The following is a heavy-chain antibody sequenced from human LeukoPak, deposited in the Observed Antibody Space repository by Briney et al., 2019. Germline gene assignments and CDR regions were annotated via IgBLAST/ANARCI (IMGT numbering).Heavy chain of an antibody. CDR3: AREVWGYYDSSGYLYLDAFDI. CDR1: GGSISSGGYY. CDR2: IYYSGST. D-gene: IGHD3-22*01. Sequence: SETPSLTCTVSGGSISSGGYYWSWIRQHPGKGLEWIGYIYYSGSTYYNPSLKSRVTISVDTSKNQFSLKLSSVTAADTAVYYCAREVWGYYDSSGYLYLDAFDIWGQGTMVTVSS. J-gene: IGHJ3*02. V-gene: IGHV4-31*03.